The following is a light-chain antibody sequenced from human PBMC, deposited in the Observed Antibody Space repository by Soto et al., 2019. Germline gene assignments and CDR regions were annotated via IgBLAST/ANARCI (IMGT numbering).Light chain of an antibody. Sequence: EIVLTQSPGTLSLSPGERATLSCRASQSVSSNYLAWYQQKPGQAPRLLIYTASGRATGIPDRFSGSGSGTDFTLTISRVEAEDVVVYYCQQYGTSPWMFGQGTKVEIK. CDR2: TAS. CDR1: QSVSSNY. V-gene: IGKV3-20*01. CDR3: QQYGTSPWM. J-gene: IGKJ1*01.